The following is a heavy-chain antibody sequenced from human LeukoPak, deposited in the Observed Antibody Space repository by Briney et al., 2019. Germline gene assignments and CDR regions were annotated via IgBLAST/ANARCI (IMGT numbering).Heavy chain of an antibody. J-gene: IGHJ6*03. CDR2: ITGSGDDA. CDR1: GFTFSTYA. Sequence: GGSLRLSXAASGFTFSTYAMNWVRQAPGRGLEWVSGITGSGDDAYYADSVKGRFTISRDNSKNTLYLQMNSLGAEDTAVYYCAKGRVELRYYYYYMDVWGKGTTVTVSS. D-gene: IGHD1-7*01. V-gene: IGHV3-23*01. CDR3: AKGRVELRYYYYYMDV.